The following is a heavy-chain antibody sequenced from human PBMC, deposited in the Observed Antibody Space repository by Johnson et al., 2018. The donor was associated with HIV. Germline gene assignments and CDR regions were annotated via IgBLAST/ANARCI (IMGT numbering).Heavy chain of an antibody. Sequence: VQLVESGGGVVQPGRSLRLSCAASGFTFSSYAMHWVRQAPGKGLEWVAVISYDGSNKYYADSVKGRFTISRDNSKNTLYLQMNNLRAEDTAVYYCVGVKFYDPDAFDIWGHGTMVTVSS. CDR2: ISYDGSNK. CDR3: VGVKFYDPDAFDI. D-gene: IGHD3-16*01. V-gene: IGHV3-30-3*01. CDR1: GFTFSSYA. J-gene: IGHJ3*02.